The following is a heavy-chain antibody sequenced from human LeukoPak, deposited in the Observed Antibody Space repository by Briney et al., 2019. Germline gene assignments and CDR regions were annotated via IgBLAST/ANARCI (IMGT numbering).Heavy chain of an antibody. Sequence: SETLSLTCTVSGGSISTYYWSWIRQPPGKGLEWIGYIHYSGNTNYNPSLRSRVTISLDTSKNQFSLKLTSVTAADTAVYYCARLTPQYCSSTSCYSRSFDYWGQGTLVTVSS. CDR1: GGSISTYY. CDR3: ARLTPQYCSSTSCYSRSFDY. CDR2: IHYSGNT. V-gene: IGHV4-59*01. D-gene: IGHD2-2*01. J-gene: IGHJ4*02.